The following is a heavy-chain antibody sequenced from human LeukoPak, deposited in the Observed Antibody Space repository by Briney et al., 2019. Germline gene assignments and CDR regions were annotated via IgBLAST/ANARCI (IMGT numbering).Heavy chain of an antibody. CDR1: GFTFSDFW. D-gene: IGHD2-2*01. J-gene: IGHJ5*02. Sequence: GGSLRLSCAAPGFTFSDFWMTWFRQPPGKGLEWVANIDQDGSGKYYLDSVKGRLTISRDNAKNSLYLQMNSLSVEDTAVYYCATSPRGYQLLEPGSWGQGTLVTVSS. CDR3: ATSPRGYQLLEPGS. V-gene: IGHV3-7*01. CDR2: IDQDGSGK.